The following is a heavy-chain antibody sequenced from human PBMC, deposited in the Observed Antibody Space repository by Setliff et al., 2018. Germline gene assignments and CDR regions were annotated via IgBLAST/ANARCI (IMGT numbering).Heavy chain of an antibody. V-gene: IGHV3-11*01. J-gene: IGHJ6*03. CDR1: GFTFSDYY. D-gene: IGHD3-3*01. CDR2: ISRSGSTI. CDR3: ARGGRFAHYMDV. Sequence: GGSLRLSCVASGFTFSDYYMSWIRQAPGKGLEHVSYISRSGSTIYCADSVKGRFTISRDNAKNSLYLQMNSLRAEDTAVYYCARGGRFAHYMDVWGKGTTVTVS.